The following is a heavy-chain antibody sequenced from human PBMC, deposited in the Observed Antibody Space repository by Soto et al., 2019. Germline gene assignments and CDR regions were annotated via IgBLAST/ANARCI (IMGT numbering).Heavy chain of an antibody. Sequence: QVQLQQWGAGLLKPSETLSLTCAVYGGSFSGYYWSWIRQPQGKGLEWLGEINHSGSTNYNPSLKSRVTISVDTSKNQFSLKLSSVTAADTAVYYCARDWGNIVVVVAATRRYNWFDPWGQGTLVTVSS. CDR3: ARDWGNIVVVVAATRRYNWFDP. CDR1: GGSFSGYY. V-gene: IGHV4-34*01. J-gene: IGHJ5*02. D-gene: IGHD2-15*01. CDR2: INHSGST.